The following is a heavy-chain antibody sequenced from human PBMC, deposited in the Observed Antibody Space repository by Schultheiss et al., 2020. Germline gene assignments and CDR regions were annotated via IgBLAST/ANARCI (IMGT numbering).Heavy chain of an antibody. CDR2: IYYSGST. CDR1: GGSISSSNW. D-gene: IGHD3-9*01. J-gene: IGHJ6*02. Sequence: SETLSLTCAVSGGSISSSNWWSWVRQPPGKGLEWIGYIYYSGSTNYNPSLKSRVTISVDKSKNQFSLNVSSVTAADTAVYYCAKGGHYDILTGYSSGYYYGMDVWGQGTTVTVSS. V-gene: IGHV4-4*02. CDR3: AKGGHYDILTGYSSGYYYGMDV.